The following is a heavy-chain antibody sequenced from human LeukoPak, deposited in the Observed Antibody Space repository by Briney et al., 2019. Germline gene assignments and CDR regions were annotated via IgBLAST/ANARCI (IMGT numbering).Heavy chain of an antibody. CDR3: ARAPPPYGYSGYYFDY. J-gene: IGHJ4*02. V-gene: IGHV4-4*07. CDR2: IYTSGST. Sequence: SETLSLTCTVSGGSISSYYWSWIRQPAGKGLEWIGRIYTSGSTNYNPPLKSRVTMSVDTSKNQFSLKLSSVTAADTAVYYCARAPPPYGYSGYYFDYWGQGTLVTVSS. CDR1: GGSISSYY. D-gene: IGHD5-12*01.